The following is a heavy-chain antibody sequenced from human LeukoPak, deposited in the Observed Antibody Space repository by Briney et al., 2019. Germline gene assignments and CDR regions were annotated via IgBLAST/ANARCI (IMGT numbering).Heavy chain of an antibody. Sequence: GGSLRLSCAASGFTFSSYEMNWVRQAPGKGLEWVSYISSSGSTIYYADSVKGRLTISRDNAKNSLYLQMNSLRAEDTAVYYCARSEKIGWFGELSPPHWGQGTLVTVSS. J-gene: IGHJ4*02. V-gene: IGHV3-48*03. CDR2: ISSSGSTI. CDR1: GFTFSSYE. D-gene: IGHD3-10*01. CDR3: ARSEKIGWFGELSPPH.